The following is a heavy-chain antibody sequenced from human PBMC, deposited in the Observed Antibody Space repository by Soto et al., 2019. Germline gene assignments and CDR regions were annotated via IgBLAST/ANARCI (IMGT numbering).Heavy chain of an antibody. V-gene: IGHV1-46*01. CDR3: ARDLLAGDF. D-gene: IGHD3-10*01. CDR2: INPMSGST. Sequence: QVQLVQSGAEVKKPGASVKVSCGASGYTFTNYYIHWVRQAPGQGLEWMAIINPMSGSTNYAQNFQGRDTLTMDTSTTTVYMDLSSLRFEDTAVDFCARDLLAGDFWGQGNLVTGSS. CDR1: GYTFTNYY. J-gene: IGHJ4*02.